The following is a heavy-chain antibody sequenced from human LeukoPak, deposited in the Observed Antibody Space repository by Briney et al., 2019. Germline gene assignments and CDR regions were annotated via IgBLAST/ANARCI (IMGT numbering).Heavy chain of an antibody. Sequence: PSEILSLTCTVSGGSISSYYWSWIRQPPGKGLEWIGYIYYSGSTNYNPSLKSRVTISVDTSKNQFSLKLRSVTAADTAVYYCARETSQKGAHYMDVWGKGTTVTISS. CDR2: IYYSGST. J-gene: IGHJ6*03. CDR3: ARETSQKGAHYMDV. V-gene: IGHV4-59*01. CDR1: GGSISSYY. D-gene: IGHD3-16*01.